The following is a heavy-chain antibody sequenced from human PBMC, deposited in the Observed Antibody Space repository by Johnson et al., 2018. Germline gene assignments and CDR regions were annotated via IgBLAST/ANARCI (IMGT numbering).Heavy chain of an antibody. CDR1: GFTFSSYA. D-gene: IGHD2/OR15-2a*01. J-gene: IGHJ3*02. CDR2: ISGSGGST. CDR3: WRAKEYDAFDM. Sequence: VQLVQSGGGLVKPGGSLRLSCAASGFTFSSYAMSWVRQAPGKGLEWVPAISGSGGSTYYADSVKGRFTSPSDNSNNTVFLQMSSLRAEETAVYYCWRAKEYDAFDMWGQGTLVTVSS. V-gene: IGHV3-23*04.